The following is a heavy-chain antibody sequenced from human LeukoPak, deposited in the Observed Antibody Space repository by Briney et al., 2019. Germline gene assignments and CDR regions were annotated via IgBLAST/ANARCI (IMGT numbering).Heavy chain of an antibody. CDR2: ISSSSGSI. J-gene: IGHJ6*02. D-gene: IGHD2-15*01. CDR1: GFTFSNAW. CDR3: ARDPIGHCSGGSCYSGYYYYYGMDV. Sequence: GGSLRLSCAASGFTFSNAWMSWVRQAPGKGLEWVSYISSSSGSIYYADSVKGRFTISRDNVKNSLYLQMNSLRDEDTAVYYCARDPIGHCSGGSCYSGYYYYYGMDVWGQGTTVTVSS. V-gene: IGHV3-48*02.